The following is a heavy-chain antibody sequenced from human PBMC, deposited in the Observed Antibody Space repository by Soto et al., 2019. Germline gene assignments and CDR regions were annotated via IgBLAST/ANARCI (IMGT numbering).Heavy chain of an antibody. D-gene: IGHD4-4*01. V-gene: IGHV3-21*01. J-gene: IGHJ6*02. CDR2: ISSSSSYI. Sequence: GGSLRLSCAASGFTFSRYSMNWGRQAPGKGLEWVSHISSSSSYIYHADSVKGRFTISRDNAKNSLYLQMNNLRAEDTAVYFCARDGWSNYAIYGMDVWGQGTTVTVSS. CDR1: GFTFSRYS. CDR3: ARDGWSNYAIYGMDV.